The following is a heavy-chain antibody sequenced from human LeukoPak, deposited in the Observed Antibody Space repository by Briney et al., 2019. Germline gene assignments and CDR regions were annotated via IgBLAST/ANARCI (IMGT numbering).Heavy chain of an antibody. D-gene: IGHD6-13*01. J-gene: IGHJ3*02. Sequence: GGSLRLSCAASGFTFSTYAMSWVRQAPGKGLEWVSTIRGSDGRTYDADSVKGRLTISRDNSKNTLYLQMNSLRAEDTAVYYCAKSSIVAAGTGPFDIWGQGTMVSVSS. V-gene: IGHV3-23*01. CDR2: IRGSDGRT. CDR3: AKSSIVAAGTGPFDI. CDR1: GFTFSTYA.